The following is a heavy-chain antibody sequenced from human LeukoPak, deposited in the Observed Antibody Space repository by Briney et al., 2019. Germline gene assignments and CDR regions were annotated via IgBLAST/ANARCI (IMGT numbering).Heavy chain of an antibody. D-gene: IGHD5-18*01. V-gene: IGHV1-69*13. CDR1: GGTFINYA. CDR2: IIPIFGTP. CDR3: ARASGDDTAMATPFAY. J-gene: IGHJ4*02. Sequence: GASVKVSCKASGGTFINYAINWVRQAPGQGLEWMGGIIPIFGTPNYVQKFQGRVTITADESTSTAYMELSSLRSEDAAVYYCARASGDDTAMATPFAYWGQGTLVAVCS.